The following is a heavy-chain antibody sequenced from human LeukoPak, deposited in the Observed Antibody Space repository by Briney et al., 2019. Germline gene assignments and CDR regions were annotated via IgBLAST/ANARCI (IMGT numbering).Heavy chain of an antibody. D-gene: IGHD5-12*01. CDR3: AKGISGRYSYGMDV. Sequence: GGSLRLSRASSGFTFDDYAMHWVRQAPGKGLEWVSGISWNSGSIGYADSVKGRFTISRDNAKNSLYLQMNSLRAEDTALYYCAKGISGRYSYGMDVWGQGTTVTVSS. CDR1: GFTFDDYA. V-gene: IGHV3-9*01. CDR2: ISWNSGSI. J-gene: IGHJ6*02.